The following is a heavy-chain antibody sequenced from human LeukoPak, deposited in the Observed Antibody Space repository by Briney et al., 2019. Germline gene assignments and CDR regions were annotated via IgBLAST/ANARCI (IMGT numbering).Heavy chain of an antibody. CDR2: ISTSGST. J-gene: IGHJ4*02. V-gene: IGHV4-61*02. Sequence: SETLSLTCTVSGGSISSGTYYWSWFRQPAGKGLEWIGRISTSGSTNYNPSLKSRVTISVDTSKNQFLLKLTSVTATDTAVYYCAREAPRPDYWGQGTLVTVSS. CDR3: AREAPRPDY. CDR1: GGSISSGTYY.